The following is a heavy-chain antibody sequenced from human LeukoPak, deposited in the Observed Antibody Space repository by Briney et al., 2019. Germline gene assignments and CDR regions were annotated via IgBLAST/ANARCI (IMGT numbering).Heavy chain of an antibody. D-gene: IGHD6-19*01. CDR2: IDPSDSYT. V-gene: IGHV5-10-1*01. CDR3: TRQRSGWPLDC. CDR1: GYSFTTYW. J-gene: IGHJ4*02. Sequence: GESLKISCKGSGYSFTTYWISWVRQMPGKGLEWMGRIDPSDSYTNYSPSFQGHFTFSADKSISTAYLQWSGSKAPISDMYCCTRQRSGWPLDCWGQGTLVTVSS.